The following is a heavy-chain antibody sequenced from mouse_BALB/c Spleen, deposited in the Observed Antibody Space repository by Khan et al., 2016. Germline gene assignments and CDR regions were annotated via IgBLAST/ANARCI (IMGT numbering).Heavy chain of an antibody. CDR1: GDSITSGY. D-gene: IGHD2-1*01. CDR2: ISYSGST. J-gene: IGHJ2*01. V-gene: IGHV3-8*02. CDR3: ASMVTTYYFDN. Sequence: EVQLQESGPSLVKPSQTLSLTCSVTGDSITSGYWNWIRKFPGNKLEYMGYISYSGSTYYNPSLKSRLSITRDTSKNKHYLKLNSVTTEDTPTKYSASMVTTYYFDNWGQGTTLTVSS.